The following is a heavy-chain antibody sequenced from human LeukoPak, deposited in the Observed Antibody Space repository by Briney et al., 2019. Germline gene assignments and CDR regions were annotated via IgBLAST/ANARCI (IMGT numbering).Heavy chain of an antibody. Sequence: ASVKVSCKASGYTFTSYGISWVRQAPGQGPEWMGWISAYNGNTNYAQKLQGRVTMTTDTSTSTAYMELRSLRSDDTAVYYCARDYRGEYWFDPWGQGTLVTVSS. CDR3: ARDYRGEYWFDP. D-gene: IGHD3-16*01. CDR1: GYTFTSYG. V-gene: IGHV1-18*01. CDR2: ISAYNGNT. J-gene: IGHJ5*02.